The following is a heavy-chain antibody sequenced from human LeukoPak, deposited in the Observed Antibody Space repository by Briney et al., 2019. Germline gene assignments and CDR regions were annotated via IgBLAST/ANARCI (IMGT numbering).Heavy chain of an antibody. Sequence: GGSLRLSCAASGFTFDDYGMSWVRQAPGKGLEWVSDINWNGGSTGYADSVKGRFTISRDNAKNSLYLQMNSLRAEDTALYYCARDYYDSSGPAFDYWGQGTLVTVSS. CDR1: GFTFDDYG. V-gene: IGHV3-20*04. D-gene: IGHD3-22*01. CDR3: ARDYYDSSGPAFDY. J-gene: IGHJ4*02. CDR2: INWNGGST.